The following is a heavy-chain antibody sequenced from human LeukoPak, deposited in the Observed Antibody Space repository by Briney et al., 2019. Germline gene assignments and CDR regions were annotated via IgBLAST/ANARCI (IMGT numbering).Heavy chain of an antibody. CDR2: ISTNGGAT. J-gene: IGHJ4*02. V-gene: IGHV3-64D*09. Sequence: GGSLRLSCSASGFTFSSYAMHWVRQAPGKGLEYVSSISTNGGATYYADSVTGRFTISRDNSNNTLYLQMSSLRPEDTAVSYFVKDRGTGVFDYWGQGTLVTVSS. CDR1: GFTFSSYA. CDR3: VKDRGTGVFDY. D-gene: IGHD4-23*01.